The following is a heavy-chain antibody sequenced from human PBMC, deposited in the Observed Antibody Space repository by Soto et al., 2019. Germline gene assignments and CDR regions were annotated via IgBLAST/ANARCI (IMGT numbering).Heavy chain of an antibody. V-gene: IGHV3-11*06. CDR3: VRDSSDIVVVPATIEGVRAP. CDR1: GFTFSDYY. D-gene: IGHD2-2*02. J-gene: IGHJ5*02. Sequence: GGSLRLSCSASGFTFSDYYMSWIRQAPGKGLEWVSYISGGGTSTRYADSVKGRFTISRDNAKNSLYLQMNSLRAEDTAVYYCVRDSSDIVVVPATIEGVRAPWGQGTLVTVSS. CDR2: ISGGGTST.